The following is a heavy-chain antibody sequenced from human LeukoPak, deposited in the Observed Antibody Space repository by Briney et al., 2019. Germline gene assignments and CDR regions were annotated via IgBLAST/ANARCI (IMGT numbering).Heavy chain of an antibody. Sequence: GGSLRLSCAASGVIFSSYGMHWVRQAPGKGLEWVAFIRYDGSNKYYADSVKGRFTISRDNSKNTPYLQMNSLRAEDTAVYYCAKDRSGSYSQGLDYWGQGTLVTVSS. CDR1: GVIFSSYG. J-gene: IGHJ4*02. CDR2: IRYDGSNK. V-gene: IGHV3-30*02. CDR3: AKDRSGSYSQGLDY. D-gene: IGHD1-26*01.